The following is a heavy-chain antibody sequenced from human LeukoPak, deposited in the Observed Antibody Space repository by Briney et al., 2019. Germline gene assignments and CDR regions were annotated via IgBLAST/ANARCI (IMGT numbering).Heavy chain of an antibody. D-gene: IGHD2-2*02. J-gene: IGHJ6*02. Sequence: SETLSLTCGVSVGSISSGNWWSWGRPSPEKGLEWIGEIHHNGTRNYNPSLKSRVTISADTFQNHFSLIVTSLTAADTAVYYCATAPILRGEGGEHYRCGMDVWGQGTTVIVSS. CDR2: IHHNGTR. V-gene: IGHV4/OR15-8*01. CDR3: ATAPILRGEGGEHYRCGMDV. CDR1: VGSISSGNW.